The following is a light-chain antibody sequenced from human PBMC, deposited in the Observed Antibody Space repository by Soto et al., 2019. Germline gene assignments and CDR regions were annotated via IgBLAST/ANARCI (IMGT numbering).Light chain of an antibody. CDR3: LQDHDDSWT. CDR1: QSVSSSD. V-gene: IGKV3-20*01. J-gene: IGKJ1*01. CDR2: GAS. Sequence: EVVLTQSPGTLSLSPGERATLSCRASQSVSSSDLAWYQQKPGQAPRLLISGASSRATGIPDRFSGSGSGTDFTLTISRLEPEDFAVFYCLQDHDDSWTFGQGTKVDIK.